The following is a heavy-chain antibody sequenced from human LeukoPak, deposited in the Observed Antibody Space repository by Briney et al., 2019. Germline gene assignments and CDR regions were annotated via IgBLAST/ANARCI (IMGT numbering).Heavy chain of an antibody. CDR3: ARDDHQGYYTKEVGSADYYYGMDV. D-gene: IGHD2-8*01. CDR1: GFTVSSNY. Sequence: PGGSLRLSCAASGFTVSSNYMSWVRQAPGKGLEWVSVIYSGGRTYYADSVKGRFTISRDNSKNTLYLQMNSLRAEDTAVYYCARDDHQGYYTKEVGSADYYYGMDVWGQGTTVTVSS. J-gene: IGHJ6*02. V-gene: IGHV3-53*01. CDR2: IYSGGRT.